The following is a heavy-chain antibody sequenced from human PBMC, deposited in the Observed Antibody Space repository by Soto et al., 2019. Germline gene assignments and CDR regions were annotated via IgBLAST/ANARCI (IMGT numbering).Heavy chain of an antibody. Sequence: PSETLSLTCAVSSGSISSSNWWSWVRQPPGKGLEWIGEIYHSGSTNYNPSLKSRVTISVDKSKNQFSLKLSSVTAADTAVYYCARAQSGYCSGGSCYFDYWGQGTLVTVSS. CDR2: IYHSGST. V-gene: IGHV4-4*02. CDR1: SGSISSSNW. D-gene: IGHD2-15*01. CDR3: ARAQSGYCSGGSCYFDY. J-gene: IGHJ4*02.